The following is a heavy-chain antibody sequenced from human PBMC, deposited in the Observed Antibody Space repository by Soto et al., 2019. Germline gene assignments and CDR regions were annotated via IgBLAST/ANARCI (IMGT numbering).Heavy chain of an antibody. CDR3: ARDGVIISSSWNHYYYGMDV. CDR1: GYTFTSYD. D-gene: IGHD6-13*01. V-gene: IGHV1-8*01. CDR2: MNPNCGNT. Sequence: QVQLVQSGAEVQKPGASVKVSCKASGYTFTSYDINWVRQATGQGLEWMGWMNPNCGNTGYAQKFQGRVTMTRNTSISTAYMELSRLRSEDTAVYYCARDGVIISSSWNHYYYGMDVWGQGTTVTVSS. J-gene: IGHJ6*02.